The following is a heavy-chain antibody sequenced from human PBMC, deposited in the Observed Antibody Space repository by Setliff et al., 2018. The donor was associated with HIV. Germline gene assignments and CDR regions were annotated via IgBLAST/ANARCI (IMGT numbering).Heavy chain of an antibody. D-gene: IGHD2-8*01. J-gene: IGHJ5*02. Sequence: ASVKVSCKASGGTFSSYTISWVRQAPGQGLEWMGVINPTGGSTRNTQKFQGRVTMTRDTSTSTVYLELSSLRSEDTAVYYCAREVSTIGARRGAYDPWGQGTLVTVSS. CDR3: AREVSTIGARRGAYDP. V-gene: IGHV1-46*01. CDR2: INPTGGST. CDR1: GGTFSSYT.